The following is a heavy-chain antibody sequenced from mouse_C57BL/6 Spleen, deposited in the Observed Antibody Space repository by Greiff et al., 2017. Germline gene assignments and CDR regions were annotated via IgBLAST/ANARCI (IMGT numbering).Heavy chain of an antibody. Sequence: QVQLKQSGAELVKPGASVKMSCKASGYTFTTYPIEWMKQNHGKSLEWIGNFHPYNDDTKYNEKFKGKATLTVEKSSSTVYLELSRLTSDDSAVYYCARRYYGSSSYWYFDVWGTGTTVTVSS. CDR3: ARRYYGSSSYWYFDV. D-gene: IGHD1-1*01. V-gene: IGHV1-47*01. CDR2: FHPYNDDT. CDR1: GYTFTTYP. J-gene: IGHJ1*03.